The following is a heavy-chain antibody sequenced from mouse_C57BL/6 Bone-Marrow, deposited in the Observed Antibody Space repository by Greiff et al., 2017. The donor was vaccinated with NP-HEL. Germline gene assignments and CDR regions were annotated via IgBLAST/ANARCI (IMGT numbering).Heavy chain of an antibody. V-gene: IGHV14-3*01. J-gene: IGHJ1*03. CDR1: GFNIKNTY. CDR3: ARNYYGSSPYWYFDV. D-gene: IGHD1-1*01. CDR2: IDPANGNT. Sequence: VQLQQSVAELVRPGASVRLSCTASGFNIKNTYMHWVKQRPEQGLEWIGRIDPANGNTKYAPKFKGKATITADTSSNTAYLQLSSLTSEDTAIYYCARNYYGSSPYWYFDVWGTGTTVTVSS.